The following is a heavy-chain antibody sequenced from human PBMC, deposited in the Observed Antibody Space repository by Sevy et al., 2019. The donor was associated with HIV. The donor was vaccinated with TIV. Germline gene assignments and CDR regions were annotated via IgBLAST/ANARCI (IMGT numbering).Heavy chain of an antibody. CDR2: IYHSGST. J-gene: IGHJ3*02. Sequence: SETLSLTCAVSGYSISSGYYWGWLRQPPGKGLEWIGSIYHSGSTYYNPSLKSRVTISVDTSKNQFSLKLSSVTAADTAVYYCARSYSGSYRGDDAFDIWGQGTMVTVSS. CDR3: ARSYSGSYRGDDAFDI. V-gene: IGHV4-38-2*01. CDR1: GYSISSGYY. D-gene: IGHD1-26*01.